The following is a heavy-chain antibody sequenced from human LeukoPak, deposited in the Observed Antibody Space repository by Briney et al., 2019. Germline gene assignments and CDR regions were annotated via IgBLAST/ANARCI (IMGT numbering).Heavy chain of an antibody. CDR3: AKVPLPVVVITESYFDY. J-gene: IGHJ4*02. D-gene: IGHD3-22*01. Sequence: PGGSLRLSCAASGFTFSSYWMSWVRQAPGKGLEWVANIKQDGSEKYYVDSVKGRFTISRDNAKNSLYLQMNSLRAEDTAVYYCAKVPLPVVVITESYFDYWGQGTLVTVSS. V-gene: IGHV3-7*01. CDR1: GFTFSSYW. CDR2: IKQDGSEK.